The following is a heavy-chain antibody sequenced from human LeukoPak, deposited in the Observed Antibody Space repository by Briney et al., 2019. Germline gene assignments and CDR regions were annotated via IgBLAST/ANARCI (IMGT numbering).Heavy chain of an antibody. CDR2: IYYSGST. J-gene: IGHJ3*02. V-gene: IGHV4-59*01. CDR3: AVGGGSQAFDI. Sequence: TSETLSLTCTVSGGSISSFYWSWIRQPPGKGLEWIGYIYYSGSTNYNPSLKSRVTISVDTSKNQFSLQLSSVTAADTAVYYCAVGGGSQAFDIWGQGTMVTVSS. CDR1: GGSISSFY. D-gene: IGHD3-16*01.